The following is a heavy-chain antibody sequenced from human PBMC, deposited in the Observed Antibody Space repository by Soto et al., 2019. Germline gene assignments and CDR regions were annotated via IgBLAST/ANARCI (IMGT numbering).Heavy chain of an antibody. D-gene: IGHD6-13*01. Sequence: TLSLTCTVSGGSISSGDYYWSWIRQPPGKGLEWIGYIYYSGSTYYNPSLKSRVTISADTSKNQFSLKLSSVTAADTAVYYCARGGSSSWYGIYWLDPWGQGTLVTVSS. CDR1: GGSISSGDYY. V-gene: IGHV4-30-4*01. CDR3: ARGGSSSWYGIYWLDP. CDR2: IYYSGST. J-gene: IGHJ5*02.